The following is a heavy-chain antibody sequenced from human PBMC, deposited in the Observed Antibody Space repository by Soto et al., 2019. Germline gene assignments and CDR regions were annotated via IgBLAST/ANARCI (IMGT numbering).Heavy chain of an antibody. V-gene: IGHV1-2*02. D-gene: IGHD3-3*01. Sequence: GSVKVSCKASGYTFTGYYMHWVRQAPGQGLEWMGWINPNSGGTNYAQKFQGRVTMTRDTSISTAYMELSRLRSDDTAVYYCARDSTYYDFWSGPSPGGMDVWGQGTTVTVSS. J-gene: IGHJ6*02. CDR3: ARDSTYYDFWSGPSPGGMDV. CDR1: GYTFTGYY. CDR2: INPNSGGT.